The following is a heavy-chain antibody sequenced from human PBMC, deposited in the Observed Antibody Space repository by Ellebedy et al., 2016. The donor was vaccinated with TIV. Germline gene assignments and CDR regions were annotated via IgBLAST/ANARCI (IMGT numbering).Heavy chain of an antibody. D-gene: IGHD1-20*01. CDR2: ISPDGGSV. J-gene: IGHJ4*01. CDR1: GFSFSTYW. Sequence: GESLKISCAASGFSFSTYWMHWVREAPGKGLMWISRISPDGGSVRYADSVKGRFTISRDNAKNTLYLQMNSLRAEDTAVYYCARYNWNSGHYWGQGTLITVSS. CDR3: ARYNWNSGHY. V-gene: IGHV3-74*01.